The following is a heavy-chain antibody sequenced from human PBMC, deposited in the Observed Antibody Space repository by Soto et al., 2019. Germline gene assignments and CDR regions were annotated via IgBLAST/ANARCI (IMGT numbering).Heavy chain of an antibody. CDR1: GGFVSSGSYY. CDR3: ARVERVTATTVVDAFDI. V-gene: IGHV4-34*01. CDR2: MSHSGGT. D-gene: IGHD2-21*02. J-gene: IGHJ3*02. Sequence: QVQLQQWGAGLLKPSEILSLTCAVYGGFVSSGSYYWSWIRQPPGKGLEWIGEMSHSGGTHFNPSLKSRVTISVDTSKNQFSLKMSSVTAVDTALYYCARVERVTATTVVDAFDIWGPGTMVTVSS.